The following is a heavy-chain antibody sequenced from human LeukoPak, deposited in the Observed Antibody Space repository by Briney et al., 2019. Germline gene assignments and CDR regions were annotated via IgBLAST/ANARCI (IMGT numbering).Heavy chain of an antibody. V-gene: IGHV3-7*04. D-gene: IGHD3-22*01. J-gene: IGHJ6*02. Sequence: GGSLRLSCAASGFTFSNYWMSWVRQAPGKGLEWVANIKRDGSEKYYVDSVKGRFTISRDNAKNLLYLQMNSLRAEDTAVYYCARDRYSSGGLDVWGQGTTVTVSS. CDR1: GFTFSNYW. CDR3: ARDRYSSGGLDV. CDR2: IKRDGSEK.